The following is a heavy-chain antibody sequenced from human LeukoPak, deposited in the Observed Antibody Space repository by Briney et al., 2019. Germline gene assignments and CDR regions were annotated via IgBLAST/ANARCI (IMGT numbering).Heavy chain of an antibody. CDR3: ARSGWYYYGSGSYYNAYFDY. CDR2: INHSGST. CDR1: DGSFSGYY. Sequence: SETLSLTCAVYDGSFSGYYWSWIRQPPGKGLEWIGEINHSGSTNYNPSLKSRVTISVDTSKNQFSLKLSSVTAADTAVYYCARSGWYYYGSGSYYNAYFDYWGQGTLVTVSS. V-gene: IGHV4-34*01. J-gene: IGHJ4*02. D-gene: IGHD3-10*01.